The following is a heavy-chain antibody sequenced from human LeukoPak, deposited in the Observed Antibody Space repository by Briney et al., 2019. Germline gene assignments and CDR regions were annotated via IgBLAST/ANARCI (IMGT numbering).Heavy chain of an antibody. Sequence: PGRSLRLSCAASGFTFDDYAMHWVRQAPGKGLEWVSGISWNSGSIGYADSVKGRFTISRDNAKNSLYLQMNSLRAEDMALYYCAKAGGAAGTGGAFDIWGQGTMVTVSS. D-gene: IGHD6-13*01. J-gene: IGHJ3*02. V-gene: IGHV3-9*03. CDR3: AKAGGAAGTGGAFDI. CDR2: ISWNSGSI. CDR1: GFTFDDYA.